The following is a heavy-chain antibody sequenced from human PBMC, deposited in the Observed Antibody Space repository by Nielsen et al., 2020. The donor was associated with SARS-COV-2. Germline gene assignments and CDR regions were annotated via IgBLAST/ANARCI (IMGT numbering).Heavy chain of an antibody. CDR2: ISAYNGNT. V-gene: IGHV1-18*01. Sequence: ASVKVSCKASGYTFTSYGISWVRQAPGQGLEWMGWISAYNGNTNYAQKLQGRVTMTTDTSTSTAYMELRSLRSDDTAVYYCARGGINYYDSSGYPAFDIWGQGTMVTVSS. D-gene: IGHD3-22*01. CDR1: GYTFTSYG. CDR3: ARGGINYYDSSGYPAFDI. J-gene: IGHJ3*02.